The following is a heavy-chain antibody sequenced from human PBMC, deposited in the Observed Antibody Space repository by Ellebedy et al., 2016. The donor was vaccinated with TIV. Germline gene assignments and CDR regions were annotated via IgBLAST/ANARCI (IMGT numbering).Heavy chain of an antibody. J-gene: IGHJ5*02. V-gene: IGHV1-58*01. CDR2: IVLGSGNT. Sequence: AASVKVSCKASGFSFSSSAVQWVRQARGQPLEWIGWIVLGSGNTNSAPKFQERVTITRDVSTSTVYMELSSLRSEDTGVYYCARDHSSRRTAWWFDPWGQGTLVTVSS. CDR3: ARDHSSRRTAWWFDP. CDR1: GFSFSSSA.